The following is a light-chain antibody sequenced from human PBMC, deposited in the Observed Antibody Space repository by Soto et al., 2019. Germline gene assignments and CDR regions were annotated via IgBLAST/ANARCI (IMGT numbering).Light chain of an antibody. V-gene: IGKV1D-12*01. CDR2: AAS. CDR1: QGISNW. J-gene: IGKJ4*01. Sequence: DIQMTQSPSSVSSSVGARVSITCRASQGISNWLAWYQQKPGRAPKLLIYAASSLQSGVSARFSGSGSGTDFTLTISSLQPEDFATYYCQQANSLPFTFGGGTKVDIK. CDR3: QQANSLPFT.